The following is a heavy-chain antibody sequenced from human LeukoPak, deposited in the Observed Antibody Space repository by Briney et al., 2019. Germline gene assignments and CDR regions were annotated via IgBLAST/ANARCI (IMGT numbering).Heavy chain of an antibody. CDR1: GFTFSSYA. V-gene: IGHV3-23*01. CDR3: AKDRRVTMVQGAFDI. Sequence: GGSLRLSCAASGFTFSSYAMSWVRQAPGKGLEWVSAISGSGGSTYYADSVKGGFTISRDNSKNTLYLQMNSLRAEDTAVYYCAKDRRVTMVQGAFDIWGQGTMVTVSS. CDR2: ISGSGGST. D-gene: IGHD3-10*01. J-gene: IGHJ3*02.